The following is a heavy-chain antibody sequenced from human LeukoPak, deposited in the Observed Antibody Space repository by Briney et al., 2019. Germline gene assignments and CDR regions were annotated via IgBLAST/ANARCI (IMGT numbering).Heavy chain of an antibody. D-gene: IGHD5-12*01. Sequence: PGGSLRLSCAAPGITFSSYSMHWFRQAPGKGLEWVSSISSSSHIYYAASAKGRFTISRADAKTSLYLQMDTLRAGDTAVYYCARDRGGYYYGKVSNLFDPWGQGTLVTVSS. CDR3: ARDRGGYYYGKVSNLFDP. CDR1: GITFSSYS. V-gene: IGHV3-21*01. CDR2: ISSSSHI. J-gene: IGHJ5*02.